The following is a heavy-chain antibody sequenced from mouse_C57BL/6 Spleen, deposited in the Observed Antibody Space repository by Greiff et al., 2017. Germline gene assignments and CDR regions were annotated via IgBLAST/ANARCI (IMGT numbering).Heavy chain of an antibody. CDR2: IDPETGGT. CDR1: GYTFTDYE. Sequence: QVQLKESGAELVRPGASVTLSCKASGYTFTDYEMHWVKQTPVHGLEWIGAIDPETGGTAYNQKFKGKAILTADTSSSTAYMELRSLTSEDSAVYYCTREYYFDYWGQGTTLTVSS. V-gene: IGHV1-15*01. J-gene: IGHJ2*01. CDR3: TREYYFDY.